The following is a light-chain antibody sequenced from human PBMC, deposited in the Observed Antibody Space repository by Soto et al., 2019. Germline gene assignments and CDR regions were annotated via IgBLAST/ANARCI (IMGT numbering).Light chain of an antibody. Sequence: EIVLTQSPATLSLSPGERTTLSCRASHSADTYLAWYQHKPGQAPRLLIHDASIRATGVPARFSGSGSGTDFTLTTSSLEPEDFAVYYCQHRYGFTFGPGTKVDIK. CDR1: HSADTY. CDR3: QHRYGFT. J-gene: IGKJ3*01. V-gene: IGKV3-11*01. CDR2: DAS.